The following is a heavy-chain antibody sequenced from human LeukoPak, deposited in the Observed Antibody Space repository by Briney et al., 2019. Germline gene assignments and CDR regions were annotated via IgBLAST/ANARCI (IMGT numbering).Heavy chain of an antibody. V-gene: IGHV3-21*01. CDR2: ISSSSSYI. CDR3: ARNKKGDRYTYGHDY. D-gene: IGHD5-18*01. CDR1: GFTFSRYA. J-gene: IGHJ4*02. Sequence: GGSLRLSCSASGFTFSRYAMNWVRQAPGKGLEWVSSISSSSSYIYYADSVKGRFTISRDNAKNSLYLQMNSLRAEDTAVYYCARNKKGDRYTYGHDYWGQGTLVTVSS.